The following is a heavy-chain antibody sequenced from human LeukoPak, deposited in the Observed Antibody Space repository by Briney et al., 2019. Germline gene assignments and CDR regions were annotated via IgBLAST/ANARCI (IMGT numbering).Heavy chain of an antibody. CDR1: GGSISSGGYY. J-gene: IGHJ4*02. CDR2: IYYSGST. V-gene: IGHV4-31*03. D-gene: IGHD2-15*01. Sequence: PSQTLSLTCTVSGGSISSGGYYWSWIRQHPGKGLEWVGYIYYSGSTYYNPSLKSRVTISVDTSKNQFSLKLSSVTAADTAVYYCASCSGGSCAQFDYWGQGTLVTVSS. CDR3: ASCSGGSCAQFDY.